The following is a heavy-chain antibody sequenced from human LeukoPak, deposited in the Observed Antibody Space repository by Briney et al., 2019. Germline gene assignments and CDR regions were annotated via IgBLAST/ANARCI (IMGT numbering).Heavy chain of an antibody. CDR3: ARGRRNYYDSSGIDY. Sequence: GGSLRLSCAASGFTFDDYAMHWVRQAPGRGLEWVSGINWDSGSIDYADSVKGRFIMSRDNAKNSLYLQMNSLRAEDTAIYYCARGRRNYYDSSGIDYWGQGTLVTVSS. D-gene: IGHD3-22*01. J-gene: IGHJ4*02. V-gene: IGHV3-9*01. CDR1: GFTFDDYA. CDR2: INWDSGSI.